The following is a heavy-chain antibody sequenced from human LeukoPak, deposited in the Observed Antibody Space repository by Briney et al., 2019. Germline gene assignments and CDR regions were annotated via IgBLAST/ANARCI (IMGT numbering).Heavy chain of an antibody. V-gene: IGHV4-39*01. J-gene: IGHJ4*02. D-gene: IGHD3-22*01. CDR2: IYYSGST. Sequence: PSETLSLTCTVSGGSISNSSSYWGWIRQPPGKGLEWIGSIYYSGSTYYNPSLKSRVTISVDTSKNQFSLKLSSVTAADTAVYFCARRTYEAIPGPYYFDYWGQGTLVTVSS. CDR3: ARRTYEAIPGPYYFDY. CDR1: GGSISNSSSY.